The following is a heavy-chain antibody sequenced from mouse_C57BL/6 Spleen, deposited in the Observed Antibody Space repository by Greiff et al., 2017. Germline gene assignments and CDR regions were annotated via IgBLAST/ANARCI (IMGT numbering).Heavy chain of an antibody. CDR1: GYTFTSYW. J-gene: IGHJ2*01. V-gene: IGHV1-50*01. CDR3: AGGPYYFDY. Sequence: QVQLQQPGAELVKPGASVKLSCKASGYTFTSYWMQWVKQRPGQGLEWIGEIDPSDSYTNYNQKFKGKATLTVDTSSSTAYMQLSSLTSEDSAVYYWAGGPYYFDYWGQGTTLTVSS. CDR2: IDPSDSYT.